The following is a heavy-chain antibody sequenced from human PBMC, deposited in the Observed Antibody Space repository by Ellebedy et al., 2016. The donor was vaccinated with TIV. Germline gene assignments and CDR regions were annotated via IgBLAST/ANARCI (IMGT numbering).Heavy chain of an antibody. Sequence: GGSLRLSXAASGFTFSSYWMSWVRQAPGKGLEWVANIKQDGSEKYYVDSVKGRFTISRDNAKNSLYLQMNSLRAEDTAVYYCARGIAVAGWSYYYGMDVWGQGTTVTVSS. CDR1: GFTFSSYW. J-gene: IGHJ6*02. D-gene: IGHD6-19*01. CDR2: IKQDGSEK. CDR3: ARGIAVAGWSYYYGMDV. V-gene: IGHV3-7*03.